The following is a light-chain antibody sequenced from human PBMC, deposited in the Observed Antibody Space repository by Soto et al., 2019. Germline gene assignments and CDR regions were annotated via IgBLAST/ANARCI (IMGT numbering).Light chain of an antibody. V-gene: IGKV1-5*03. J-gene: IGKJ1*01. CDR3: QRYNDYSWT. Sequence: DIQMTQSPSTLSASVGDRVTITCRASQSVNNWLAWFQQKPGKAPNLLIYKVSNLESGVPSRFRGSGSGTEFTLTISSLQPDDFATNYCQRYNDYSWTFGEGTNVEIK. CDR1: QSVNNW. CDR2: KVS.